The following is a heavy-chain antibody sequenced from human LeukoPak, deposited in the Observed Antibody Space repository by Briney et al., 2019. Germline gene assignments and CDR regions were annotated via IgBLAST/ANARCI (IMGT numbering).Heavy chain of an antibody. J-gene: IGHJ6*02. D-gene: IGHD3-10*01. CDR1: GYTFTSYD. Sequence: GASVKVSCKASGYTFTSYDINWVRQAPGQGLEWMGWMNPNSGNTGYAQKFQGRVTMTKNTSISTAYMELSSLRSEDTAVYYCARDVVSGSGSYYYYYYYGMDVWGQGTTVTVSS. CDR3: ARDVVSGSGSYYYYYYYGMDV. CDR2: MNPNSGNT. V-gene: IGHV1-8*01.